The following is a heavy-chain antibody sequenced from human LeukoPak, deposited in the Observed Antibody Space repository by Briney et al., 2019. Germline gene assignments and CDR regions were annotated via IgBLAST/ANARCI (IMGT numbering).Heavy chain of an antibody. CDR2: ISYDGSNK. Sequence: GGSLRLSCAASGFTFSSYAMHWVRQAPGKGLEWVAVISYDGSNKYYADSVKGRFTISRDNSKNTLYLQMNSLRAEDTAVYYCAKDRRHVDTAMVRGFDPWGQGTLVTVSS. V-gene: IGHV3-30-3*01. J-gene: IGHJ5*02. D-gene: IGHD5-18*01. CDR3: AKDRRHVDTAMVRGFDP. CDR1: GFTFSSYA.